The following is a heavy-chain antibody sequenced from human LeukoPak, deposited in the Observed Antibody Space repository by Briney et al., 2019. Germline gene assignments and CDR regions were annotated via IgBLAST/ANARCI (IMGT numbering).Heavy chain of an antibody. CDR1: GGSLSGNY. CDR2: INHSGYT. Sequence: PSETLSLTCAVYGGSLSGNYWTWIRQPPGKGLEWIGEINHSGYTSYNPSLKSRVTISLDRSKNQFSLKQSSVIAADTAVYFCARGGDFSNLWGQGTLVTVSS. CDR3: ARGGDFSNL. J-gene: IGHJ4*02. D-gene: IGHD4-11*01. V-gene: IGHV4-34*01.